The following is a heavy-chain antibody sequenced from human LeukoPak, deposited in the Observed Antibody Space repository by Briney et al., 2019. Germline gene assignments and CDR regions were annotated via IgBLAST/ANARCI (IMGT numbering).Heavy chain of an antibody. CDR2: IYYTGST. CDR1: GGSISNYF. Sequence: SETLSLTCTVSGGSISNYFWSWIRQPPGKGLEWIGYIYYTGSTNHNPSLKSRVTISVGTSKNQFSLKLSSVTAADTAVYYCARPSRSISTAGAFDIWGQGTMVTVSS. CDR3: ARPSRSISTAGAFDI. V-gene: IGHV4-59*01. J-gene: IGHJ3*02. D-gene: IGHD3-10*01.